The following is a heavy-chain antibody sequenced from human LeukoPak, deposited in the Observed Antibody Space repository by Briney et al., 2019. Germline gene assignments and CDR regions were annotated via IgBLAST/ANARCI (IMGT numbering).Heavy chain of an antibody. Sequence: SETLSLTCAVSGCSISSYYWSWIRQPAGKGLEWIGRIYTSGSNNYHPSLKSRVTMSVNTSRNQSTQMLSAVTAADRAVYYWARVGVVVAATPYFYIWGQRTLVTVSS. D-gene: IGHD2-15*01. V-gene: IGHV4-4*07. J-gene: IGHJ4*02. CDR2: IYTSGSN. CDR1: GCSISSYY. CDR3: ARVGVVVAATPYFYI.